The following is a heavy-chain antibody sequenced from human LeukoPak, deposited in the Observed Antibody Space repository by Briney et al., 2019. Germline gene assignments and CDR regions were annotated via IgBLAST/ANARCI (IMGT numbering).Heavy chain of an antibody. V-gene: IGHV3-21*01. Sequence: PGGSLRLSCAASGFTFSSYAMSWVRQAPGKGLEWVSSISSSSSYIYYADSVKGRFTISRDNAKNSLYLQMNSLRAEDTAVYYCARGLGSYAYSDAFDIWGQGTMVTVSS. D-gene: IGHD5-18*01. CDR3: ARGLGSYAYSDAFDI. J-gene: IGHJ3*02. CDR1: GFTFSSYA. CDR2: ISSSSSYI.